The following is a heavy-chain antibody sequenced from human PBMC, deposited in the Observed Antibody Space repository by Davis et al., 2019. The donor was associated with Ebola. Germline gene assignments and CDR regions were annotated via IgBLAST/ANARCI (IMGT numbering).Heavy chain of an antibody. D-gene: IGHD2-2*01. CDR3: VRRYCSGTDCYHFDL. CDR2: SSLVPGHE. V-gene: IGHV3-30*01. J-gene: IGHJ4*02. CDR1: GFTFSDYY. Sequence: GESLKISCAASGFTFSDYYMSWIRQTPGKGLQWVAISSLVPGHEYSADYVKGRFSISRDNSRSALFLQMNNVRPEDTGIYYCVRRYCSGTDCYHFDLWGQGALVTVSS.